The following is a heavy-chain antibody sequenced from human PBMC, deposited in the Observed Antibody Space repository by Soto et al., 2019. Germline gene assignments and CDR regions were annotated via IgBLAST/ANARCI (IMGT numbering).Heavy chain of an antibody. Sequence: SVKVSCKASGGTFSSYAISWVRQAPGQGLEWMGGIIPIFGTANYAQKFQGRVTITADESTSTAYMELSSLRSEDTAVYYCARSGYIVVSMDVWGQGXTVTVSS. J-gene: IGHJ6*02. V-gene: IGHV1-69*13. CDR3: ARSGYIVVSMDV. CDR1: GGTFSSYA. D-gene: IGHD2-15*01. CDR2: IIPIFGTA.